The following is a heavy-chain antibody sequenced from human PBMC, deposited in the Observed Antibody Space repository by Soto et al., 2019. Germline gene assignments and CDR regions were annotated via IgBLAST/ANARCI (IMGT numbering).Heavy chain of an antibody. D-gene: IGHD5-12*01. V-gene: IGHV1-69*13. Sequence: ASVKVSCKASGGTFSNYAINWVRQAPGQGLEWMGGIIPIFGTGNYAQKFQGRVTITADESTSTAYLDLSGLRPEDTAVYYCARPVEMATISRSYLFYWGQGTLVTVSS. J-gene: IGHJ4*02. CDR1: GGTFSNYA. CDR2: IIPIFGTG. CDR3: ARPVEMATISRSYLFY.